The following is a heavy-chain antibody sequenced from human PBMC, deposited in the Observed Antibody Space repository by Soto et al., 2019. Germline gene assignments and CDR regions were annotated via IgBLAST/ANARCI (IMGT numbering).Heavy chain of an antibody. CDR2: ISSSSSTI. D-gene: IGHD2-15*01. CDR1: GFTFSSYS. Sequence: GGSLRLSCAASGFTFSSYSMNWVRQAPGKGLEWVSYISSSSSTIYYADSVKGRFTISRDNAKNSLYLQMNSLRAEDTAVYYCARDLRYCSGGSCPVDAFDIWGQGTMVTVSS. J-gene: IGHJ3*02. CDR3: ARDLRYCSGGSCPVDAFDI. V-gene: IGHV3-48*01.